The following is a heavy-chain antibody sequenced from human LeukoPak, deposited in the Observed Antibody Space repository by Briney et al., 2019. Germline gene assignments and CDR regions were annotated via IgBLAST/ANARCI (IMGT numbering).Heavy chain of an antibody. CDR3: ARDPSMDYYDSSGPNYFDY. D-gene: IGHD3-22*01. CDR1: GGSISSSSYY. Sequence: SETLCLTCTVSGGSISSSSYYWGWIRQPPGKGLEWIGSIYYSGSTYYNPSLKSRVTISVDTSKNQFSLKLSSVTAADTAVYYCARDPSMDYYDSSGPNYFDYWGQGTLVTVSS. V-gene: IGHV4-39*07. CDR2: IYYSGST. J-gene: IGHJ4*02.